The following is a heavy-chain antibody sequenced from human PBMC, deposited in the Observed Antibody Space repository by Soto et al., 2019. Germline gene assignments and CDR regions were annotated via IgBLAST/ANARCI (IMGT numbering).Heavy chain of an antibody. CDR2: ISGSGGST. V-gene: IGHV3-23*01. Sequence: GGSLRLSCAASGFTFSSYAMSWVRQAPGKGLEWVSAISGSGGSTYYADSVKGRFTISRDNSKNTLYLQMNSLRAEDTAVYYCAKLRYSYGYLEYFQHWGQGTLVTVSS. CDR1: GFTFSSYA. D-gene: IGHD5-18*01. CDR3: AKLRYSYGYLEYFQH. J-gene: IGHJ1*01.